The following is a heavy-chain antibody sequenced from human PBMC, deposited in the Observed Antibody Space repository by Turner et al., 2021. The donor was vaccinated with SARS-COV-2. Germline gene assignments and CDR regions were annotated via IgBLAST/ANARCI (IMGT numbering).Heavy chain of an antibody. Sequence: QVQLVESGGGVVQTGRSLTLSCAASGFTFSTYGMHWVRQAPGKGPEWVAVISYDGTNKYYLDSVRGRFTISRDNSKNTLYLQMNSLRADDTAVFYCAKQRDGYNSPFDYWGQGALVSVSS. D-gene: IGHD1-1*01. J-gene: IGHJ4*02. CDR3: AKQRDGYNSPFDY. CDR2: ISYDGTNK. V-gene: IGHV3-30*18. CDR1: GFTFSTYG.